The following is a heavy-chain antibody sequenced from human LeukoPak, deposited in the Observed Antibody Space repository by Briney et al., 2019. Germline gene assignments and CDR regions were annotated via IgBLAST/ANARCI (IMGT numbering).Heavy chain of an antibody. D-gene: IGHD4-17*01. V-gene: IGHV1-2*02. CDR1: GYTFTGYY. CDR2: INPKSGGT. Sequence: ASVKVSCKASGYTFTGYYMHWVRQAPGQGLEWMGWINPKSGGTNYAQKFQGRVTMTRDTSISTAYMELSRLRSDDTAVYYCAIFMTTEEVTFDIWGQGTMVTVSS. CDR3: AIFMTTEEVTFDI. J-gene: IGHJ3*02.